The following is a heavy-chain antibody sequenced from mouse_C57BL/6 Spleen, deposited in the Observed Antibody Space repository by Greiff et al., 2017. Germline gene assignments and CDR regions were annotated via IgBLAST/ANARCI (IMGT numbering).Heavy chain of an antibody. V-gene: IGHV1-69*01. J-gene: IGHJ2*01. D-gene: IGHD4-1*02. CDR3: ARSPTRTVDY. CDR1: GYTFTSYW. CDR2: IVPSDSYT. Sequence: VQLQQPGAELVMPGASVKLSCKASGYTFTSYWMHWVKQRPGQGLEWIGEIVPSDSYTNYNQKFKAKSTLTVDNSSSTAYMQLRSLTSKDSAVYYCARSPTRTVDYWGQGTTLTVSS.